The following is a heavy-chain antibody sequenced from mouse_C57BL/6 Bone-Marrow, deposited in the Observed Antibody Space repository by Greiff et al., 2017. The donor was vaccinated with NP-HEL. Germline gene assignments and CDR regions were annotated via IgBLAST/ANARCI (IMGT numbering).Heavy chain of an antibody. V-gene: IGHV1-63*01. CDR2: IYPGGGYT. CDR1: GYTFTNYW. CDR3: ARGGYSNPYYFDY. J-gene: IGHJ2*01. Sequence: VQLQQSGAELVRPGTSVKMSCKASGYTFTNYWIGWAKQRPGHGLEWIGDIYPGGGYTNYNEKFKGKATLTADKPSSTAYIQFSSLTSENSAIYYCARGGYSNPYYFDYWGQGTTLTVSS. D-gene: IGHD2-5*01.